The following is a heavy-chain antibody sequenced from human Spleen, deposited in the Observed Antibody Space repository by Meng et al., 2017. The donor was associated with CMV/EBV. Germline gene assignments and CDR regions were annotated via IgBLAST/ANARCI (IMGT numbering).Heavy chain of an antibody. J-gene: IGHJ4*02. V-gene: IGHV3-66*02. CDR2: IYSGGST. Sequence: SCAASGFTFRNYAMSWVRQAPGKGLEWVSVIYSGGSTYYADSVKGRFTISRDNSKNTLYLQMNSLRAEDTAVYYCARARAARYFDYWGQGTLVTVSS. CDR3: ARARAARYFDY. CDR1: GFTFRNYA. D-gene: IGHD6-6*01.